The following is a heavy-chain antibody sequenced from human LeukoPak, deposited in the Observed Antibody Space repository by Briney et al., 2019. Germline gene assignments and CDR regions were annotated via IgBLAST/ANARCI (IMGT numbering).Heavy chain of an antibody. CDR2: IYYSGST. Sequence: SETLSLTCTVSGVSISSSSYYWGCIRQPPGKGREWIGSIYYSGSTYYNPSLKSRVTISVDTSKNQFSLKLSSVTAADTAVYYCARGSNHWNVDTFDIWGKGTMVTVSS. CDR1: GVSISSSSYY. CDR3: ARGSNHWNVDTFDI. D-gene: IGHD1-1*01. V-gene: IGHV4-39*07. J-gene: IGHJ3*02.